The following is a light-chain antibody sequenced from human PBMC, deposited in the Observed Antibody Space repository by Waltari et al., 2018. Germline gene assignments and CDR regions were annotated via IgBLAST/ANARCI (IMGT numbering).Light chain of an antibody. CDR3: SSYTTSGTLV. J-gene: IGLJ1*01. CDR1: TSDVGAYDF. CDR2: GVN. V-gene: IGLV2-14*01. Sequence: QSAPTQPASVSGSPGQSTTISCTGTTSDVGAYDFVPWHQQYPGKAPKVMIYGVNNRPSGVSNRFSGSKSGNTASLIISGLQADDEADYYCSSYTTSGTLVFGTGTKVTVL.